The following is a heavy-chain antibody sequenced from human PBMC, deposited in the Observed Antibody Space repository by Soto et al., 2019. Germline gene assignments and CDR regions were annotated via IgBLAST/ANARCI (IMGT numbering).Heavy chain of an antibody. D-gene: IGHD1-26*01. CDR2: ISSSSYI. V-gene: IGHV3-21*01. J-gene: IGHJ4*02. CDR3: ARGVGATRIIDY. CDR1: GFTFSSYS. Sequence: GGSLRLSCAASGFTFSSYSMKWVRQAPGKGLEWVSSISSSSYIYYADSVKGRFTISRDNAKNSLYLQMNSLRAEDTAVYYCARGVGATRIIDYWGQGTLVTVSS.